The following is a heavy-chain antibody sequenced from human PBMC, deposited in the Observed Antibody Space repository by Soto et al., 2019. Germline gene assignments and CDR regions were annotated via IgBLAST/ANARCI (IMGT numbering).Heavy chain of an antibody. D-gene: IGHD3-22*01. V-gene: IGHV4-30-4*01. CDR1: GGSISSGDHY. Sequence: SETLSLTCTVSGGSISSGDHYWSWIRQPPGKGLEWIGYIYYSGSTYYNPSLKSRVTISVDTSKNQFSLKLSSVTAADTAVYYCARGYYDSSGYSLWFDPWGQGTLVTVSS. CDR2: IYYSGST. CDR3: ARGYYDSSGYSLWFDP. J-gene: IGHJ5*02.